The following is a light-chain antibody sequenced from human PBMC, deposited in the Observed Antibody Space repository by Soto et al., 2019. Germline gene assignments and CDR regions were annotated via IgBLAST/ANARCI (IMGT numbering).Light chain of an antibody. CDR1: QSISGY. CDR2: DAS. Sequence: GDRVTISCRASQSISGYLNWYQQKPGKAPNLLIFDASSLQSGVPSRLSGSGSGTEFTLTISRLEPEDFAVYYCQHYDNSPLFGPGTRLEIK. V-gene: IGKV1-39*02. J-gene: IGKJ5*01. CDR3: QHYDNSPL.